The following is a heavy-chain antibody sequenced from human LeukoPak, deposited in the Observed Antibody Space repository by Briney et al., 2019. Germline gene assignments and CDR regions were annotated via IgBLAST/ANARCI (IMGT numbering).Heavy chain of an antibody. D-gene: IGHD3-3*01. CDR2: MNPNSGNT. CDR1: GYTFTGYY. Sequence: ASVKVSCKASGYTFTGYYMHWVRQAPGQGLEWMGWMNPNSGNTGYAQKFQGRVTMTRNTSISTAYMELSSLRSEDTAVYYCARGQVLEWLLYRFQDGNYFDYWGQGTLVTVSS. J-gene: IGHJ4*02. V-gene: IGHV1-8*02. CDR3: ARGQVLEWLLYRFQDGNYFDY.